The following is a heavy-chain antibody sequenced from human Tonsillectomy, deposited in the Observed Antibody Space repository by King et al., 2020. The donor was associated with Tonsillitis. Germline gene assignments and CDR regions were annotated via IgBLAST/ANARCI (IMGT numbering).Heavy chain of an antibody. J-gene: IGHJ4*02. CDR2: IYHIGSP. CDR3: ARLGTGTNIFDY. D-gene: IGHD1-7*01. Sequence: VQLQESGPGLVKPSETLSLTCTVSGYSISSGYYWGWIRQPPGKGLEWIGSIYHIGSPYYNPSLKSRVTLSLDTSKNQFSLELSSVTAADTAVYYCARLGTGTNIFDYWGQGTLVTVSS. CDR1: GYSISSGYY. V-gene: IGHV4-38-2*02.